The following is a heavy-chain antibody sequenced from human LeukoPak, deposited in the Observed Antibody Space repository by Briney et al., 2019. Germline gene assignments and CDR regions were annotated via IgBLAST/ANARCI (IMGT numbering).Heavy chain of an antibody. CDR1: GYSFTSYW. D-gene: IGHD3-10*01. V-gene: IGHV5-51*01. CDR3: ARRDYGSGSYYFDY. Sequence: GESLKISCEGSGYSFTSYWIAWVRQMPGKGLEWMGIIYPGDSDTRYSPSFQGQVTISADRSINTAYLQWSSLKASDTAMYYCARRDYGSGSYYFDYWGQGTLVTVSS. CDR2: IYPGDSDT. J-gene: IGHJ4*02.